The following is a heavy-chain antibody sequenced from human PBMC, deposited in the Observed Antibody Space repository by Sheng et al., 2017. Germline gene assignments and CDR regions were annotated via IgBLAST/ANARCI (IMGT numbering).Heavy chain of an antibody. CDR2: ISYDGSNK. CDR1: GFTFSSYG. J-gene: IGHJ4*02. CDR3: AKVPGGASPFDY. Sequence: QVQLVESGGGVVQPGRSLRLSCAASGFTFSSYGMHWVRQAPGKGLEWVAVISYDGSNKYYADSVKGRFTISRDNSKNTLYLQMNSLRAEDTAVYYCAKVPGGASPFDYWGQGTLVTV. V-gene: IGHV3-30*18. D-gene: IGHD3-16*01.